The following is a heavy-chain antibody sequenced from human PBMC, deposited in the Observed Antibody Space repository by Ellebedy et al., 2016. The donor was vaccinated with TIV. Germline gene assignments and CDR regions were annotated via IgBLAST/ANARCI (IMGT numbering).Heavy chain of an antibody. CDR1: GYTFTGYY. J-gene: IGHJ6*02. CDR3: ARDHRRLLQDYYYGMDV. D-gene: IGHD2-15*01. V-gene: IGHV1-2*02. CDR2: INPNSGGT. Sequence: ASVKVSCXASGYTFTGYYMHWVRQAPGQGLEWMGWINPNSGGTNYAQKFQGRVTITADKSTSTAYMELSSLRSEDTAVYYCARDHRRLLQDYYYGMDVWGQGTTVTVSS.